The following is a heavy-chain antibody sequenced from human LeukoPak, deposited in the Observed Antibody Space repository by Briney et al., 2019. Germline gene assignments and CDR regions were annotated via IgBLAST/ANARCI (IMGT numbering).Heavy chain of an antibody. V-gene: IGHV3-15*01. CDR2: IKSKTDGGTT. Sequence: GGSLRLSCAASGFAFSDAWMSWVRQAPGKGLEWVGRIKSKTDGGTTDYAAPVKGRFTISRDDSKNTLYLQMNGPTTEDTAVYFCMTDRQWLRDYWGQGTLVTVSS. CDR1: GFAFSDAW. D-gene: IGHD6-19*01. J-gene: IGHJ4*02. CDR3: MTDRQWLRDY.